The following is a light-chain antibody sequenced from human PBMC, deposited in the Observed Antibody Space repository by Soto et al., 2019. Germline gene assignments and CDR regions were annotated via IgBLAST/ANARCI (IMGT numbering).Light chain of an antibody. CDR3: AAWDESLSGWV. J-gene: IGLJ3*02. Sequence: QSVLTQPPSASGTPGQRVTISCSGSSSNIGSNFVYWYQQFPGTAPKLLIYRNNQRPSGVPDRFSGSKSGTSASLAISGLPSEDEADYYCAAWDESLSGWVFGGGTKVTVL. CDR2: RNN. CDR1: SSNIGSNF. V-gene: IGLV1-47*01.